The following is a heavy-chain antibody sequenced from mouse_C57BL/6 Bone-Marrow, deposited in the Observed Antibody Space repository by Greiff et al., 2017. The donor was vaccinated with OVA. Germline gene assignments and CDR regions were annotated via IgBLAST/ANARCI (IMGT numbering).Heavy chain of an antibody. V-gene: IGHV1-22*01. CDR1: GYTFTDYN. CDR2: INPNNGGT. J-gene: IGHJ2*01. CDR3: ARRYYYGSSDFDY. Sequence: VQLQQSGPELVKPGASVKMSCKASGYTFTDYNMHWVKQSHGKSLEWIGYINPNNGGTSYNQKFKGKATLTVNKSSSTAYMELRSLTSEDSAVYYCARRYYYGSSDFDYWGQGTTLTVSS. D-gene: IGHD1-1*01.